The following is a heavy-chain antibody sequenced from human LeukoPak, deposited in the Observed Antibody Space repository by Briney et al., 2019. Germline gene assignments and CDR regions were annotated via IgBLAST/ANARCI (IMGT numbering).Heavy chain of an antibody. V-gene: IGHV4-30-4*08. Sequence: SETLSLTXTVSGGSISSGDYYWSWIRQPPGKGLEWIGYIYYSGSTYYNPSLKSRVTISVDTSKNQFSLKLSSVTAADTAVYYCASRYNWNDGGAFDYWGQGTLVTASS. CDR1: GGSISSGDYY. D-gene: IGHD1-1*01. CDR2: IYYSGST. J-gene: IGHJ4*02. CDR3: ASRYNWNDGGAFDY.